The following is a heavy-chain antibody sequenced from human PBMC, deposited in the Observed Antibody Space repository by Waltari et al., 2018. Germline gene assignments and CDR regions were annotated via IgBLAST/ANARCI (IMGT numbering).Heavy chain of an antibody. CDR3: ATHALAYCGGDCIPRGYGMDV. V-gene: IGHV1-24*01. CDR1: GYTLTELS. D-gene: IGHD2-21*02. Sequence: QVQLVQSGAEVKKPGASVKVSCKVSGYTLTELSMHWVRQAPGKGLAWMGGFDPEDGETIYAQKFQGRVTMTEDTSTDTAYMELSSLRSEDTAVYYCATHALAYCGGDCIPRGYGMDVWGQGTTVTVSS. J-gene: IGHJ6*02. CDR2: FDPEDGET.